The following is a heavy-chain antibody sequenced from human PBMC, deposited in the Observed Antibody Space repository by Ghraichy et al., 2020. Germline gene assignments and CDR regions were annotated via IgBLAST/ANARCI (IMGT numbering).Heavy chain of an antibody. V-gene: IGHV4-59*01. CDR1: GGSIISYY. D-gene: IGHD3-10*02. Sequence: SETLSLTCTVSGGSIISYYWSWIRQPPGKGLEWIGYIYYSGSTNYNPSLKSRVTISVDTSKNQFSLKLSSVTAADTAVYYCARDKMFYGMDVWGQGTTVTVSS. CDR3: ARDKMFYGMDV. J-gene: IGHJ6*02. CDR2: IYYSGST.